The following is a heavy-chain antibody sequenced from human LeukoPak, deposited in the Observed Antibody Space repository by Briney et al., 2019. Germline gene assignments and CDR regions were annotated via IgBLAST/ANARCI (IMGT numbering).Heavy chain of an antibody. J-gene: IGHJ5*02. Sequence: SETLSLTCTVSGGSISSSSYYWGWIRQPPGKGLEGIGSIYYSGSTYYNPSLKSRVTISVDTSKNQFSLKLSSVTAADTAVYYCARLSTAVTTNWFDPWGQGTLVTVSS. CDR3: ARLSTAVTTNWFDP. V-gene: IGHV4-39*01. D-gene: IGHD4-17*01. CDR2: IYYSGST. CDR1: GGSISSSSYY.